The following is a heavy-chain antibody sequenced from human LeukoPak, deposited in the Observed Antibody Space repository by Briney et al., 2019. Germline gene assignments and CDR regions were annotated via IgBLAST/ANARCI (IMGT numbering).Heavy chain of an antibody. CDR3: AXXXXXXXXXXXXRESSNYYGMDV. CDR1: GGSFSGYC. V-gene: IGHV4-34*01. Sequence: SETLSLTCAVYGGSFSGYCWSWIRQPPGKGLKWIGEINHSGSTNYNPSLKSRVTISVDTSKNQFSLKLSSVTAADTAVYYCAXXXXXXXXXXXXRESSNYYGMDVWGQGTTVTVSS. CDR2: INHSGST. J-gene: IGHJ6*02.